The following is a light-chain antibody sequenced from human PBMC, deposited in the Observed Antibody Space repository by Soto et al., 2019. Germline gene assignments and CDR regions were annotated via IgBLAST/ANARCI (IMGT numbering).Light chain of an antibody. CDR1: SSDVGSYNL. CDR3: CSYAGSSPVV. J-gene: IGLJ2*01. Sequence: QSAVTQPASVSGSPGQSITISCTGTSSDVGSYNLVSWYQQHPGKAPKLMIYEGSKRPSGVSNRFSGSKSGNTASLTISGLQAEDEADYYCCSYAGSSPVVFGGGTKLTVL. CDR2: EGS. V-gene: IGLV2-23*01.